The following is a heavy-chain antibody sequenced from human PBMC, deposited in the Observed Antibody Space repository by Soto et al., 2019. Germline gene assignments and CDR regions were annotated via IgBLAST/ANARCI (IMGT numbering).Heavy chain of an antibody. CDR3: AKCYYDFWSGPNDAFDI. CDR2: ISYDGSNK. V-gene: IGHV3-30*18. CDR1: GFTFSSYG. Sequence: QVQLVESGGGVVQPGRSLRLSCAASGFTFSSYGMHWVRQAPGKGLEWVAVISYDGSNKYYADSVKGRFTISRDNSKNXXYLQMNSLRAEDTAVYYCAKCYYDFWSGPNDAFDIWGQGTMVTVSS. J-gene: IGHJ3*02. D-gene: IGHD3-3*01.